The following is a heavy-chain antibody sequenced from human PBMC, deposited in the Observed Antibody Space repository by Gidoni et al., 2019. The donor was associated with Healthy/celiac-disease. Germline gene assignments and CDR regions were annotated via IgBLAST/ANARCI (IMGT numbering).Heavy chain of an antibody. CDR2: ISSSSSTI. CDR1: GFTFSSYS. D-gene: IGHD6-13*01. V-gene: IGHV3-48*01. J-gene: IGHJ4*02. Sequence: EVQLVESGGGLVQPGGSLRLSCAASGFTFSSYSMNWVRQAPGKGLEWVSYISSSSSTIYYADSVKGRFTISRDNAKNSLYLQMNSLRAEDTAVYYCARAFGLAAAGIDYWGQGTLVTVSS. CDR3: ARAFGLAAAGIDY.